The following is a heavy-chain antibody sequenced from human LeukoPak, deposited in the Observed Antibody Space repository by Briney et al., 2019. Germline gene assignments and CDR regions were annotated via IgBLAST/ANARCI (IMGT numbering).Heavy chain of an antibody. CDR2: IYYSGST. Sequence: SETLSLTCSVSGGTISSYNWSWIRQPPGKGLEWIGYIYYSGSTNYNPSLKSRVTVSLDTPKNQFSLKLSSVTAADTAVYYCARHDSIVGGNWFDPWGQGTLVTVSS. CDR3: ARHDSIVGGNWFDP. J-gene: IGHJ5*02. CDR1: GGTISSYN. D-gene: IGHD1-26*01. V-gene: IGHV4-59*08.